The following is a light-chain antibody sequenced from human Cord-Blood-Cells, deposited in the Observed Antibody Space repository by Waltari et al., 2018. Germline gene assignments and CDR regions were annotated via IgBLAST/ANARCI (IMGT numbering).Light chain of an antibody. Sequence: DIQMTQSPSSLSASVGARVTITCRASQSIRSYLNWYQQKPGKAPKLLIYAASSLQSGVPSRFRGSGSGTDFTLTISSLQPEDFATYYWQQSYSTPLTFGGGTKVEIK. J-gene: IGKJ4*01. CDR2: AAS. V-gene: IGKV1-39*01. CDR3: QQSYSTPLT. CDR1: QSIRSY.